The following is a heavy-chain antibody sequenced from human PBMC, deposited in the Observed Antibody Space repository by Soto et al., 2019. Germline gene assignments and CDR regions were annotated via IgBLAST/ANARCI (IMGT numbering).Heavy chain of an antibody. J-gene: IGHJ4*02. CDR3: AKDHLTTTVTTVGY. Sequence: QVQLVESGGGVVQPGRSLRLSCAASGFTFSNYGMHWVRQAPGKGLEWVAVISYPGSDKYYADSVKGRFTISRDNSKNTLYLQMDSLRAEGTAVYYCAKDHLTTTVTTVGYWGQGTLVTVSS. CDR2: ISYPGSDK. D-gene: IGHD4-17*01. CDR1: GFTFSNYG. V-gene: IGHV3-30*18.